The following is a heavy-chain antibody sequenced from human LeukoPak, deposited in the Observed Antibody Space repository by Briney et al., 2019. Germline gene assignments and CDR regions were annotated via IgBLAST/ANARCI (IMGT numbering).Heavy chain of an antibody. D-gene: IGHD3-22*01. Sequence: GGSLRLSCAASGFTFSSYGMHWVRQAPGKGLEWVAVIWYDGSNKYYADSVKGRFTISRDNSKNTLYLQMNSLRAEDTAVYYCASLATYYYDSSGYSFDYWGQGTLVTVSS. V-gene: IGHV3-33*08. CDR2: IWYDGSNK. CDR3: ASLATYYYDSSGYSFDY. CDR1: GFTFSSYG. J-gene: IGHJ4*02.